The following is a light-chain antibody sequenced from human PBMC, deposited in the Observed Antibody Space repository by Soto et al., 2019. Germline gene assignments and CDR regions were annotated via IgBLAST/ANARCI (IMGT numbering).Light chain of an antibody. V-gene: IGLV2-8*01. CDR1: SSDVGGYNS. Sequence: QSALTQPPSASGSPGQSVTISCTGTSSDVGGYNSVSWYQQHPDKAPKLMIYEVSKRPSGVPDRFSGSKSGNTASLTVSGLQTEDEADYYCSSYAGSNMVFGGGTKLTVL. J-gene: IGLJ2*01. CDR2: EVS. CDR3: SSYAGSNMV.